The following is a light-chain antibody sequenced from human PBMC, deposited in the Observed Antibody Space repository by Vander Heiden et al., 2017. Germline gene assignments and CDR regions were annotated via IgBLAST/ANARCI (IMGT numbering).Light chain of an antibody. J-gene: IGKJ5*01. CDR3: QQYDNHPIT. CDR1: QDISTY. CDR2: DAS. V-gene: IGKV1-33*01. Sequence: DIPMTQSPPSLSASVGDRLTITCKSSQDISTYLNWYQQKPGKAPKLLIYDASNLETGVPSRFSGSGSGTDFTFTISSLQPEDVATYYCQQYDNHPITFGQGTKVEIK.